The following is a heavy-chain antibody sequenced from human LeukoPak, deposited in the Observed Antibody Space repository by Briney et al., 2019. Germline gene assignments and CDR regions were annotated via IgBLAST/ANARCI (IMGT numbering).Heavy chain of an antibody. CDR1: GFTLSSYS. J-gene: IGHJ4*02. CDR2: ISSSSTHI. CDR3: ARSEHSSSSFDY. Sequence: GESLTLSCAASGFTLSSYSMNWVRQAPGKGLEWVSYISSSSTHIYYADSVKGRFTISRDNARNSLYLQMNSLRAEDTAIYYCARSEHSSSSFDYWGQGTLVTVSS. D-gene: IGHD6-6*01. V-gene: IGHV3-21*01.